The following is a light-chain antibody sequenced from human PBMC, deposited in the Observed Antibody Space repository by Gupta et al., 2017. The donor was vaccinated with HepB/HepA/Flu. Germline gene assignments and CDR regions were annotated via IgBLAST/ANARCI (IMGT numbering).Light chain of an antibody. Sequence: DIQLTQSPSFLSASVGDSVTINCRASQGISSYLAWYQQKPGKAPKLLTYAASTSQSGVPSRCSGSGSGTEFTLTSSILQPEDFATYYCQQLNSYPLTFGGGTKVEIK. CDR3: QQLNSYPLT. J-gene: IGKJ4*01. CDR2: AAS. V-gene: IGKV1-9*01. CDR1: QGISSY.